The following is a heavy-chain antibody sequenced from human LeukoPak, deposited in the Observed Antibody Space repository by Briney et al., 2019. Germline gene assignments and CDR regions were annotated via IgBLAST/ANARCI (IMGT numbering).Heavy chain of an antibody. CDR3: ARVDVGATSDY. Sequence: GGSLRLSCAASGFTFSSYETNWVRQAPGKGLEWVSYISSSGSTIYYADSVKGRFTISRDNAKNSLYLQMNSLRAEDTAVYYCARVDVGATSDYWGQGTLVTVSS. D-gene: IGHD1-26*01. V-gene: IGHV3-48*03. CDR2: ISSSGSTI. CDR1: GFTFSSYE. J-gene: IGHJ4*02.